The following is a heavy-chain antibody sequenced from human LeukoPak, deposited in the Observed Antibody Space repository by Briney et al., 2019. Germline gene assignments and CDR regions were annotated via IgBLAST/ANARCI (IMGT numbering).Heavy chain of an antibody. CDR2: ISDSGGNT. Sequence: GGSLRLSCAASGFTFSSCAMSWVRQAPGKGLEWVAGISDSGGNTYYADSVKGRFTISRDNSKNTLFLQMSGLRAEDTAVYYCARGYYYDTSGYSLPLDYWGQGTLLTVSS. D-gene: IGHD3-22*01. J-gene: IGHJ4*02. CDR3: ARGYYYDTSGYSLPLDY. CDR1: GFTFSSCA. V-gene: IGHV3-23*01.